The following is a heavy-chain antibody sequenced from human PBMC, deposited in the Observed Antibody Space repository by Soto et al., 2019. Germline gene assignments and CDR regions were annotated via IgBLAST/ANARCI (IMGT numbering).Heavy chain of an antibody. J-gene: IGHJ1*01. D-gene: IGHD3-22*01. CDR2: IIPIFGTA. V-gene: IGHV1-69*12. CDR3: ARAKGYYYDSSGYSY. Sequence: QVQLVQSGAEVKKPGSSVKVSCKASGGTFSSYAISWVRQAPGQGLEWMGGIIPIFGTANYAQKFQGRVTITADDSKRRAYLELSGRRYEATAVYYCARAKGYYYDSSGYSYWGQGTLVTVSS. CDR1: GGTFSSYA.